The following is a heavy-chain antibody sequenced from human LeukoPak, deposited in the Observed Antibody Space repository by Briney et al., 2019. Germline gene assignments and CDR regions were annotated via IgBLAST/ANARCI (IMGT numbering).Heavy chain of an antibody. CDR3: ASSIYYYDSSGSPQAEYFQH. Sequence: SETLSLTCAVYGGSFSGYYWSWIRQPPGKGLEWIGEINHSGSTNYNPSLKSRVTISVNTSKNQFSLELSSVTAADTAVYYCASSIYYYDSSGSPQAEYFQHWGQGTLVTVSS. V-gene: IGHV4-34*01. CDR1: GGSFSGYY. J-gene: IGHJ1*01. D-gene: IGHD3-22*01. CDR2: INHSGST.